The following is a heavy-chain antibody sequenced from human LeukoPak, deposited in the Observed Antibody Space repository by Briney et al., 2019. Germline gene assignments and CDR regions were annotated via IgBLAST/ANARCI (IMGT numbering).Heavy chain of an antibody. CDR3: ARATLAYCGGDCYYYWYFDL. CDR1: GGSISSYY. V-gene: IGHV4-59*12. D-gene: IGHD2-21*02. CDR2: IYYSGST. Sequence: SETLSLTCTVAGGSISSYYWSWIRQPAGKGLEWIGYIYYSGSTNYNPSLKSRVTISVDTSKNQFSLKLSSVTAADTAVYYCARATLAYCGGDCYYYWYFDLWGRGTLVTVSS. J-gene: IGHJ2*01.